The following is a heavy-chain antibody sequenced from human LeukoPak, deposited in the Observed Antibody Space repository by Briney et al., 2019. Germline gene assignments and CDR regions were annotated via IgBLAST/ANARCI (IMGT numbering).Heavy chain of an antibody. V-gene: IGHV1-24*01. Sequence: ASVKVSCKVSGYTLTELSMHWVRQAPGKGLEWMGGFDPEDGETIYAQKFQGRVTMTEDTSTDTAYMELSSLRSEDTAAYYCATGRFLEWLYLFDYWGQGTLVTVSS. CDR2: FDPEDGET. CDR1: GYTLTELS. D-gene: IGHD3-3*01. CDR3: ATGRFLEWLYLFDY. J-gene: IGHJ4*02.